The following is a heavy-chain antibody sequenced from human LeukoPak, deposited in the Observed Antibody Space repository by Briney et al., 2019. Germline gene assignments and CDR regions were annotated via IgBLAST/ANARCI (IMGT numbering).Heavy chain of an antibody. V-gene: IGHV1-8*01. CDR2: MNPNSGNT. Sequence: ASVKVSCKASGYTFTSYDINWVRRATGQGLEWMGWMNPNSGNTGYAQKFQGRVTMTRNTSISTAYMELSSLRSEDTAVYYCARGRRRRPLASYYFDYWGQGTLVTVSS. CDR1: GYTFTSYD. J-gene: IGHJ4*02. CDR3: ARGRRRRPLASYYFDY.